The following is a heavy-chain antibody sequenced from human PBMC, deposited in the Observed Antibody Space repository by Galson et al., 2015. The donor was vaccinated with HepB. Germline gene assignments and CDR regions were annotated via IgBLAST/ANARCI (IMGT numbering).Heavy chain of an antibody. CDR2: IYSSGRT. CDR1: DDSVSSACCY. J-gene: IGHJ4*02. Sequence: LSLTCSVFDDSVSSACCYWSWIRQTPGRGLEWIGYIYSSGRTHYNPSLTSRVTISLDTSKNQVSLNLRSVTAADTAVYYCAREPSHHTEAAGDFFDHWGQGTLVSVSS. D-gene: IGHD6-13*01. V-gene: IGHV4-61*01. CDR3: AREPSHHTEAAGDFFDH.